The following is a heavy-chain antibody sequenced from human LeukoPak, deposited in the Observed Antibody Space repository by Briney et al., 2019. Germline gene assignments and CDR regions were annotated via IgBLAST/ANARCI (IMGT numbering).Heavy chain of an antibody. V-gene: IGHV1-8*01. CDR2: MNSNSGNT. Sequence: SVPVSHKPSGYTLPRYVLHEVHQATRQGLAWMGWMNSNSGNTGYAQKFQSRVTMTRNTSISTAYMELSSLRSEDTAVYYCARDYYDSSGNDAFDIWGQGTMVTVSS. CDR3: ARDYYDSSGNDAFDI. D-gene: IGHD3-22*01. CDR1: GYTLPRYV. J-gene: IGHJ3*02.